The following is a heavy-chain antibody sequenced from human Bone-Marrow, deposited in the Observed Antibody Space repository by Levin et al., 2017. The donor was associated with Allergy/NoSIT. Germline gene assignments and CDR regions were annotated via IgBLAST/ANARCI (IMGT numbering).Heavy chain of an antibody. CDR1: GGSVTSGPYY. D-gene: IGHD3-16*01. V-gene: IGHV4-61*01. J-gene: IGHJ6*02. CDR2: VYDSETT. Sequence: SQTLSLTCNVSGGSVTSGPYYWTWIRQPPGKGLEWIGYVYDSETTSYNPSLKSRLTISLDASNNQFSLRLSSVTAADTAVYFCARDQFGGAPDYSYGMDVWGQGTTVTVSS. CDR3: ARDQFGGAPDYSYGMDV.